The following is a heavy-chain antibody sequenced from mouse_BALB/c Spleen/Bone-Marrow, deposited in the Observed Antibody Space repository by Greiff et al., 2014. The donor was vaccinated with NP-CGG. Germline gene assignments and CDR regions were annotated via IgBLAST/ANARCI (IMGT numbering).Heavy chain of an antibody. D-gene: IGHD2-14*01. CDR1: GFSLTSYG. J-gene: IGHJ4*01. CDR2: IWSGGST. V-gene: IGHV2-2*02. Sequence: QVQLKESGPGLVQPSQSLSITCTVSGFSLTSYGVHWVRQSPGKGLEWLGVIWSGGSTDYNAAFISRLSISKDNSKSQVFFKMNSLQANDTAIYYCARNKGRRGTGAMDYWGQGTSVTVSS. CDR3: ARNKGRRGTGAMDY.